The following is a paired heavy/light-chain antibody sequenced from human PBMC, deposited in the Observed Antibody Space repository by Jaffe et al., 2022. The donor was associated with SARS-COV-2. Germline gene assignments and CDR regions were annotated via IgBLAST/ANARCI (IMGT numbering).Heavy chain of an antibody. Sequence: EVRLVESGGGLVQPGRSLRLSCGASGLTFDDYALHWVRQAPGKGLEWISGISWNSGNMAYADSVKGRFTISRDNANNSLYLQMNSLRVEDTALYYCAKDSAYYFDSRGYYPGLDYWGQGTLVTVSS. CDR3: AKDSAYYFDSRGYYPGLDY. CDR1: GLTFDDYA. D-gene: IGHD3-22*01. J-gene: IGHJ4*02. V-gene: IGHV3-9*01. CDR2: ISWNSGNM.
Light chain of an antibody. CDR3: QQSYSFLGLT. CDR1: QSISTY. Sequence: DIQMTQSPSSLSASVGDRVTITCRASQSISTYLNWYQQKPGKAPKLLICAASILQSGVPSRFSGSGSATDFTLTITSLQPEDFATYYCQQSYSFLGLTFGGGTNVEIK. V-gene: IGKV1-39*01. CDR2: AAS. J-gene: IGKJ4*01.